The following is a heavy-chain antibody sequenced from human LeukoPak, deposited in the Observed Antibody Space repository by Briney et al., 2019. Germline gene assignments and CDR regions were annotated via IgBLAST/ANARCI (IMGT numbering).Heavy chain of an antibody. D-gene: IGHD1-1*01. V-gene: IGHV4-34*01. CDR3: AGPFRNGPFDY. CDR2: INHSGST. CDR1: GGSFSGYY. Sequence: SETLSLTCAVYGGSFSGYYWSWIRQPPGKGLEWIGEINHSGSTNYNPSLKGRVTISVDTSKNQFSLKLSSVTAADTAVYYCAGPFRNGPFDYWGQGTLVTVSS. J-gene: IGHJ4*02.